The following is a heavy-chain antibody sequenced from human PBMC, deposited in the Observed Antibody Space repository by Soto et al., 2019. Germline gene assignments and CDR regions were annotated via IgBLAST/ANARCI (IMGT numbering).Heavy chain of an antibody. CDR3: ARDRGYGDCTPGTDY. J-gene: IGHJ4*02. D-gene: IGHD4-17*01. CDR1: GGSISSGDYY. V-gene: IGHV4-30-4*01. Sequence: QVQLQESGPGLVKPSQTLSLTCTVSGGSISSGDYYWSWIRQPPGKGLEWIRYIYYSGSTYYNPSLKSRVTISVDTSKNQSALKLSSVTAADTAVYYCARDRGYGDCTPGTDYWGQGTLVTVSS. CDR2: IYYSGST.